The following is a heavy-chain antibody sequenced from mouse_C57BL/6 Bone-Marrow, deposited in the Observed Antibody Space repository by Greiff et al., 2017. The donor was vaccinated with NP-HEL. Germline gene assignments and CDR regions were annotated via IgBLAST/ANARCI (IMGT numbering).Heavy chain of an antibody. CDR1: GYAFSGYW. CDR3: ARGDYGSSRFGYAMDY. D-gene: IGHD1-1*01. Sequence: VMLVESGAELVKPGASVKISCKASGYAFSGYWRNGGKGRPGKGLGWIGQIFPGDGDTRYNGKFKGKATLTADKSSSTAYMQVSSLTSEDSAVYFCARGDYGSSRFGYAMDYWGQGTSVTVSS. V-gene: IGHV1-80*01. J-gene: IGHJ4*01. CDR2: IFPGDGDT.